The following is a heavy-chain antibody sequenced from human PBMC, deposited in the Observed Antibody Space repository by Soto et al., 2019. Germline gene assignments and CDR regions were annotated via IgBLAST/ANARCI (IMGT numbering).Heavy chain of an antibody. CDR1: GFTFSSYS. CDR3: ARTYYYDSSGSLDY. CDR2: ISSSSSTI. D-gene: IGHD3-22*01. J-gene: IGHJ4*02. Sequence: GGSLRLSCAASGFTFSSYSMNWVRQAPGKGLEWVSYISSSSSTIYYADSVKGRFTISRDNAKNSLYLQMNSLRAEDTAVYYCARTYYYDSSGSLDYWGQGTQVTVSS. V-gene: IGHV3-48*01.